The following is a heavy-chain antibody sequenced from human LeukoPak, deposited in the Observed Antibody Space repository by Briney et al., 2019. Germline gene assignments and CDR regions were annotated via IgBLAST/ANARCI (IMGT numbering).Heavy chain of an antibody. CDR3: ARTVQVLRYFDWLPSYFDY. CDR1: GGSISSSYYY. J-gene: IGHJ4*02. V-gene: IGHV4-39*01. Sequence: SETLSLTCTVSGGSISSSYYYWGWIRQPPGKGLEWIGSIYYSGSTYYNPSLKSRVTTSVDTSKNQFSLKLSSVTAADTAVYYCARTVQVLRYFDWLPSYFDYWGQGTLVTVSS. CDR2: IYYSGST. D-gene: IGHD3-9*01.